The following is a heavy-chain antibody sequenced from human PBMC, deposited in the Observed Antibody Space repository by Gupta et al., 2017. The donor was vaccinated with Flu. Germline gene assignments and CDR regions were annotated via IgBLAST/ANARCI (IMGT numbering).Heavy chain of an antibody. V-gene: IGHV1-69*06. D-gene: IGHD6-6*01. CDR1: GGTFSSYA. CDR2: IIPIFGTA. Sequence: QVQLVQSGAEVKKPGSSVKVSCKASGGTFSSYAISWVRQAPGQGLEWMGRIIPIFGTANYAQKFQGRVTITADKSTSTAYMELSSLRSEDTAVYYCARDRGSSSSVWANKYFDYWGQGTLVTVSS. J-gene: IGHJ4*02. CDR3: ARDRGSSSSVWANKYFDY.